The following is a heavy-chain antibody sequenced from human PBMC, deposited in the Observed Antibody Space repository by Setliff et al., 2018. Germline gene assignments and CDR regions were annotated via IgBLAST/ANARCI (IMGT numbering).Heavy chain of an antibody. CDR1: GYTFINYE. CDR3: ARHDYGEVH. Sequence: ASVKVSCKASGYTFINYEINWVRQATGQGLEWMGGMNPNNGNTGYAQKFQGRVTITADESTSTAYMELSSLRSEDTAVYYCARHDYGEVHWGQGTLVTVSS. V-gene: IGHV1-8*03. J-gene: IGHJ4*02. CDR2: MNPNNGNT. D-gene: IGHD4-17*01.